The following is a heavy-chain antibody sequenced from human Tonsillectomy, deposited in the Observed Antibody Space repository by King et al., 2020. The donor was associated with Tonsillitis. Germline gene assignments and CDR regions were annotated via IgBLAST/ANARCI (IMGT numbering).Heavy chain of an antibody. V-gene: IGHV5-51*01. CDR2: IYPRDSDT. CDR1: GYRFHSYW. Sequence: QLVQSGAEVKKPGESLKISCKGSGYRFHSYWIAWVRQMPGKGLEWMGIIYPRDSDTTYSPSFQGQVTISVDKSINTAYLQWNSLKASDIAIYYCARGGGYFNEPFDCWGQGTVVTVSS. CDR3: ARGGGYFNEPFDC. J-gene: IGHJ4*02. D-gene: IGHD5-12*01.